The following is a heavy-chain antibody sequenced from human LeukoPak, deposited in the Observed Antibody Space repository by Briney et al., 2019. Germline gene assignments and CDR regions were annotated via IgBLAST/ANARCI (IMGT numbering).Heavy chain of an antibody. V-gene: IGHV3-23*01. J-gene: IGHJ4*02. Sequence: PGGSLRLSCAGSGFTFSSNALSWVRQAPGKGLEWVSAISTSGGNTYYADSVRGRFTISRDNSKNTLYLQMNTLRAEDTAVYYCVTTKQARRYFDYWGQGTLVTVPS. D-gene: IGHD1-1*01. CDR3: VTTKQARRYFDY. CDR1: GFTFSSNA. CDR2: ISTSGGNT.